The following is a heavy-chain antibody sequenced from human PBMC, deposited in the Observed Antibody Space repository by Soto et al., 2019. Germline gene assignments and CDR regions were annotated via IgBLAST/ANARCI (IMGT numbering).Heavy chain of an antibody. Sequence: PSETLSLTCTVSGGSISSYYWSWIRQPPGKGLEWIGYIYYSGSTNYNPSLKSRVTISVDTSKNQFSLKLSSVTAADTAVYYCARTLSSSSRYNWFDPWGQGTLVTVS. CDR3: ARTLSSSSRYNWFDP. J-gene: IGHJ5*02. V-gene: IGHV4-59*01. CDR1: GGSISSYY. D-gene: IGHD6-13*01. CDR2: IYYSGST.